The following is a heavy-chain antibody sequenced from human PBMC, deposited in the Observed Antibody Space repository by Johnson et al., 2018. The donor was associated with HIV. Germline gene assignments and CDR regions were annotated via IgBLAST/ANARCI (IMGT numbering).Heavy chain of an antibody. D-gene: IGHD1-1*01. CDR2: INWNGGST. V-gene: IGHV3-20*04. J-gene: IGHJ3*02. CDR3: TTRTWSDAFDI. Sequence: VQLVESGGGLVKPGGSLRLSCAASGFIFSNAWMSWVRQAPGKGLEWVSGINWNGGSTGYADSVKGRLTISRDNAKNSLYLQMNSLKTEDTAVYFCTTRTWSDAFDIWGRGTMVTVSS. CDR1: GFIFSNAW.